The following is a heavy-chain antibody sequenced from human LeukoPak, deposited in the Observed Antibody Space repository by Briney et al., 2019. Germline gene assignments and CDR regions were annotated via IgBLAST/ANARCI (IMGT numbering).Heavy chain of an antibody. CDR3: ARAGSHWHYVY. CDR1: GFTFSNYW. J-gene: IGHJ4*02. Sequence: GGSLRLSCVASGFTFSNYWMHWVRQSPTKGLEWVANIKQDGSERYYVDSVKGRFTISRDNAKNSLSLQMNNLRVEDTAVYYCARAGSHWHYVYWGQGTVVTVSS. CDR2: IKQDGSER. V-gene: IGHV3-7*01. D-gene: IGHD3-10*01.